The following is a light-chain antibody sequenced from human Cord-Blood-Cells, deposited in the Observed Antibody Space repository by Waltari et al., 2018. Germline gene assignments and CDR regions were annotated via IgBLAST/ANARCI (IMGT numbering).Light chain of an antibody. Sequence: QSALTQPASVSGSPGQSITISCTGTSSDVGSYNLVSWYQQHPRKAPKLLIYDVSNRPSGVFTRRFASKSCNTASLPTFSVQADDDAAYYCCSYTTRSSLVVFGGGTKLTVL. CDR2: DVS. CDR1: SSDVGSYNL. J-gene: IGLJ2*01. V-gene: IGLV2-14*02. CDR3: CSYTTRSSLVV.